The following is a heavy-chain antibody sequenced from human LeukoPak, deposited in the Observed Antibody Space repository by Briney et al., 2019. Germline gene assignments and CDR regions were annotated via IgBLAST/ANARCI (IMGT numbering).Heavy chain of an antibody. D-gene: IGHD6-13*01. V-gene: IGHV4-39*01. CDR1: GGSISSSSYY. Sequence: PSETLSLTCTVSGGSISSSSYYWGWIRQPPGKGLEWIGSIYYSGSTYYNPSLKSRVTISVDTSKNQFSLKLSSVTAADTAVYYCAKQRGWQQLVYPFDPWGQGTLVTVSS. CDR2: IYYSGST. CDR3: AKQRGWQQLVYPFDP. J-gene: IGHJ5*02.